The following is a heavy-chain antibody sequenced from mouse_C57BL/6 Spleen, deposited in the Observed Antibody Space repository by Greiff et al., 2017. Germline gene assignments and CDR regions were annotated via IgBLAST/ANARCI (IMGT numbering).Heavy chain of an antibody. D-gene: IGHD2-4*01. V-gene: IGHV5-17*01. J-gene: IGHJ3*01. CDR3: ARPYDYDGPWFAY. CDR1: GFTFSDYG. CDR2: ISSGSSTI. Sequence: EVQRVESGGGLVKPGGSLKLSCAASGFTFSDYGMHWVRQAPEKGLEWVAYISSGSSTIYYADTVKGRFTISRDNAKNTLFLQMTSLRSEDTAMYYCARPYDYDGPWFAYWGQGTLVTVSA.